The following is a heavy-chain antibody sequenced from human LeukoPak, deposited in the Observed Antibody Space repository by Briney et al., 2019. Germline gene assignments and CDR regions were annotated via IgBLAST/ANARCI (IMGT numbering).Heavy chain of an antibody. D-gene: IGHD3/OR15-3a*01. J-gene: IGHJ6*02. CDR1: VYTFTSYV. CDR2: INPKSGNT. Sequence: ASVKDSCKPSVYTFTSYVINWVRQATEEGREWMGWINPKSGNTGYAQKFQGRVTMTTNTSINTDYMELSSLRSEDTAVYSCARSGLHQGMDVWGQGTTVTVSS. V-gene: IGHV1-8*01. CDR3: ARSGLHQGMDV.